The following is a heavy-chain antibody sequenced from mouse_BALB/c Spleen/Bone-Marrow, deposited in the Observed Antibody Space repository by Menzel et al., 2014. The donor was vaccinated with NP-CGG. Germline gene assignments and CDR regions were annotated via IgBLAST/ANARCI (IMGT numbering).Heavy chain of an antibody. J-gene: IGHJ4*01. V-gene: IGHV1-54*01. CDR1: GYAFTNYL. Sequence: QVQLQQPGAELVRPGTSVKVSCKASGYAFTNYLIEWVKQRPGQGLEWIGVINPGSGGTNYNEKFKGKATLTADKSSSTAYMQLSSLTSDDSAVYFCVRSGYGNYFYAMDYWGQGTSVTVSS. CDR2: INPGSGGT. CDR3: VRSGYGNYFYAMDY. D-gene: IGHD2-10*02.